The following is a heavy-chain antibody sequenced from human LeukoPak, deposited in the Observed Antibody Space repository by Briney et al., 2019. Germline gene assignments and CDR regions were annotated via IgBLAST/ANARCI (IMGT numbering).Heavy chain of an antibody. Sequence: GGSLRLSCSASGFTFSSYAMHWVRQAPGKGLEYVSAISSNGGSTYYADSVKGRFTISRDNSKNTLYLQMNSLRAEDTAVYYCASPGGYDFWSGPFDYRGQGTLVTVSS. D-gene: IGHD3-3*01. CDR2: ISSNGGST. CDR3: ASPGGYDFWSGPFDY. V-gene: IGHV3-64*04. J-gene: IGHJ4*02. CDR1: GFTFSSYA.